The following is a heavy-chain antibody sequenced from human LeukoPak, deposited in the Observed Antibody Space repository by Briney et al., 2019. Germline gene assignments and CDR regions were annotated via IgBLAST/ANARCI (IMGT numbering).Heavy chain of an antibody. CDR3: ASLPVGDWFDP. CDR1: GYSISSGYY. V-gene: IGHV4-38-2*01. D-gene: IGHD2-8*02. CDR2: IYHSGST. Sequence: SETLSLTCAVYGYSISSGYYWGWIRQPPGKGLEWIGSIYHSGSTYYNPSLKSRVTISVDTSKNQFSLKLSSVTAADTAVYYCASLPVGDWFDPWGQGTLVTVSS. J-gene: IGHJ5*02.